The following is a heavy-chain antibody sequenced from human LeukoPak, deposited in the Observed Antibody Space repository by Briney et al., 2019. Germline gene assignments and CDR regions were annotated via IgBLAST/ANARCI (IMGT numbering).Heavy chain of an antibody. V-gene: IGHV3-30*18. CDR3: ANLIRYGVKGF. D-gene: IGHD4/OR15-4a*01. J-gene: IGHJ4*02. CDR2: ISDDGSNE. Sequence: GGSLRLSCAASGFTFSSFAMQWVRQAPGKGLEWVALISDDGSNEYYADSVRGRFAISRDNSKNTLHLQMNSLRPEDTALYYCANLIRYGVKGFWGQGTQVTVSS. CDR1: GFTFSSFA.